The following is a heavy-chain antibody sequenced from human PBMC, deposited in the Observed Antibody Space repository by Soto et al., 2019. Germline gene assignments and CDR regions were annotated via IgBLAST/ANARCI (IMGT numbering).Heavy chain of an antibody. V-gene: IGHV3-30-3*01. CDR1: GFTFSSYA. Sequence: GGSLRLSCAASGFTFSSYAMHWVRQAPGKGLEWVAVISYDGSNKYYADSVKGRFTISRDNSKNTLYLQMNSLRAEDTAVYYCAREPFVYGDVYYFDYWGQGTLVTVSS. J-gene: IGHJ4*02. CDR3: AREPFVYGDVYYFDY. CDR2: ISYDGSNK. D-gene: IGHD4-17*01.